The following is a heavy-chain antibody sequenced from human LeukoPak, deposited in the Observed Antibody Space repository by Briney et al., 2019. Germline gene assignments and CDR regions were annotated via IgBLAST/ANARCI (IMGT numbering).Heavy chain of an antibody. CDR1: GGSISSGDYY. CDR2: MYYSGST. D-gene: IGHD3-22*01. CDR3: TRPYYYDSRIDP. V-gene: IGHV4-30-4*01. J-gene: IGHJ5*02. Sequence: SQTLSLTCTVSGGSISSGDYYWSWIRQPSGKGLEWIAYMYYSGSTYYNPSLKSRVTMSADTSKNQLSLKLSSVTAADTAVYYCTRPYYYDSRIDPWGQGILVAVSS.